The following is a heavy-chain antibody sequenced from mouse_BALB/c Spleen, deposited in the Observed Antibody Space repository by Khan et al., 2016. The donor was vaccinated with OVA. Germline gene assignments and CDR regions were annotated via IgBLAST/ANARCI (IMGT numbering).Heavy chain of an antibody. CDR2: IIPSNDYT. D-gene: IGHD2-14*01. J-gene: IGHJ3*01. V-gene: IGHV1-4*01. Sequence: QVQLKQSGAELARPGASVKMSCKASGYTFTTYTIRWVKQRPGQGLEWIGYIIPSNDYTNYNQKFKDRATLTADKSSSTAYMQLSSLTSEDSAVYYCAREGAYYRSNGWFAYWGQGTLVTVSA. CDR1: GYTFTTYT. CDR3: AREGAYYRSNGWFAY.